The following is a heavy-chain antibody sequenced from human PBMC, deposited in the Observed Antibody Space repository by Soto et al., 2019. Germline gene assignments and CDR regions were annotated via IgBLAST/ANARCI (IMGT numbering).Heavy chain of an antibody. Sequence: QVQLVQSGAEVKKPGASVKVSCKTSGYTFSNYGIAWVRQAPGQGLEWMGWISVYNYNTNYAQKLQGRVTMTRDISTSTAYMELRSLISDDTAVYYCARGGGYYGSGTYPSDYWGQGTLVTVSS. J-gene: IGHJ4*02. CDR3: ARGGGYYGSGTYPSDY. D-gene: IGHD3-10*01. V-gene: IGHV1-18*01. CDR1: GYTFSNYG. CDR2: ISVYNYNT.